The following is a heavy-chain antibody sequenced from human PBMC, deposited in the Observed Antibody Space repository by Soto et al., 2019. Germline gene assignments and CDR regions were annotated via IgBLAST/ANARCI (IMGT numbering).Heavy chain of an antibody. CDR1: GYTFSTYG. CDR3: ARDSARSYNGTTCPPGWWGP. J-gene: IGHJ5*02. D-gene: IGHD1-26*01. V-gene: IGHV1-18*01. Sequence: QVQLVQSGAEVKKPGASVKVSCKASGYTFSTYGISWVRQAPGQGLEWMGWISAYSGNTNFAQKLQGRVTMTTDTSTTTAYLELRSVRPDDTAVYHCARDSARSYNGTTCPPGWWGPWGQGTMVTVSS. CDR2: ISAYSGNT.